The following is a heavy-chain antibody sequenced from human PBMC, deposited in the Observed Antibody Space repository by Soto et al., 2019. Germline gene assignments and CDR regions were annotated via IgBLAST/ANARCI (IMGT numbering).Heavy chain of an antibody. Sequence: EVQVVASGGGLVQPGGSLRLSCEGFGYTFRGYGMIWVRQAPGKGLECVSYISSDETIVNYADSVKGRFTISRDSAKKSLFLQMNSLRDEDTAVHYWGRGGGVGTTWGYYWGQGAQVTVSS. V-gene: IGHV3-48*02. J-gene: IGHJ4*02. CDR3: GRGGGVGTTWGYY. CDR1: GYTFRGYG. D-gene: IGHD1-26*01. CDR2: ISSDETIV.